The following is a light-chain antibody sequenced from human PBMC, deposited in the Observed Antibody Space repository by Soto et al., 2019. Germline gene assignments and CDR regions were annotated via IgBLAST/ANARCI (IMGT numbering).Light chain of an antibody. CDR3: CSFAVGAALV. CDR1: SSNVGTYDL. V-gene: IGLV2-23*01. Sequence: QSALTQPASVSASPGQSITISCTGTSSNVGTYDLVSWYQHHPDKAPKLIIYEGTKRPSGISSRFSGSKSGNTASQTISGLQAEDDADYYCCSFAVGAALVFGGGTKVTVL. CDR2: EGT. J-gene: IGLJ2*01.